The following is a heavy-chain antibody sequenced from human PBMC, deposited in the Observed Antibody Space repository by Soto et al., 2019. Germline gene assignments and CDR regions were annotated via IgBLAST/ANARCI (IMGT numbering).Heavy chain of an antibody. CDR2: IWYDGSNK. V-gene: IGHV3-33*01. D-gene: IGHD1-26*01. Sequence: GGSLRLSCAASGFTFSSYGMHWVRQAPGKGLEWVAIIWYDGSNKYYADSVKGRFTISRDNSRNTLYLQMNSLRAEDTAVYYCPRDRRVSGSYFDFWGQGTLVTVYS. CDR1: GFTFSSYG. J-gene: IGHJ4*02. CDR3: PRDRRVSGSYFDF.